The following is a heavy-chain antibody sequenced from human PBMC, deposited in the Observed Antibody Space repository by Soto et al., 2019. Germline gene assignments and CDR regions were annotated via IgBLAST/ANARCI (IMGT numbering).Heavy chain of an antibody. Sequence: ASVKVSCKASGYTFTGYYMHWVRQAPGQGLEWVGWINPNSGGTNYAQKFQGRVTMTRDTSISTAYMELSRLRSDDTAVYYCARDPYYDSSGYFPVGFDPWGQGTLVTVYS. CDR2: INPNSGGT. V-gene: IGHV1-2*02. CDR3: ARDPYYDSSGYFPVGFDP. CDR1: GYTFTGYY. J-gene: IGHJ5*02. D-gene: IGHD3-22*01.